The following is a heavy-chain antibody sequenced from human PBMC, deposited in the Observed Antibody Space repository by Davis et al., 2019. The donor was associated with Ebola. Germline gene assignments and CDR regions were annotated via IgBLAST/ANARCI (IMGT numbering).Heavy chain of an antibody. D-gene: IGHD6-13*01. CDR3: ARGRYSSTLRYYGMDV. J-gene: IGHJ6*02. Sequence: GESLKISCAASGFTFSSYSMNWVRQAPGKGLEWVSSISSSSSYIYYADSVKGRFTISRDNAKNSLYLQMNSLRAEDTAVYYCARGRYSSTLRYYGMDVWGQGTTVTVSS. CDR1: GFTFSSYS. V-gene: IGHV3-21*01. CDR2: ISSSSSYI.